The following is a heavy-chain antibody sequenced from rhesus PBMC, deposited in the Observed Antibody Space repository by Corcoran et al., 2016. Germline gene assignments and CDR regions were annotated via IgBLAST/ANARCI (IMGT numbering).Heavy chain of an antibody. CDR3: ARGKYTYFDY. D-gene: IGHD1-44*01. V-gene: IGHV4-65*01. CDR1: GGSISSSNW. J-gene: IGHJ4*01. Sequence: QVQLQESGPGLVKPSETLSLTCAVSGGSISSSNWWSWIRQPPGKGLEWIGYISGSSGSTYYNPSHKSRVTISTDTSKNQLYLKLSSVTAADTAVYYCARGKYTYFDYWGQGVLVTVSS. CDR2: ISGSSGST.